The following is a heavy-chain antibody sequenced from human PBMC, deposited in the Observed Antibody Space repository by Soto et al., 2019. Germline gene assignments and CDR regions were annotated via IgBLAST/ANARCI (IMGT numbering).Heavy chain of an antibody. CDR2: IYYSGST. D-gene: IGHD3-3*01. CDR1: GGSISSYY. CDR3: AAQRGYDFWSGYSDY. Sequence: QVQLQESGPGLVKPSETLSLTCTVSGGSISSYYWSWIRQPPGKGLEWIGYIYYSGSTNYNPSLKSRVTLSVATSKNQFSLKLSSVTAADTAVYYCAAQRGYDFWSGYSDYWGQGTLVTVSS. V-gene: IGHV4-59*01. J-gene: IGHJ4*02.